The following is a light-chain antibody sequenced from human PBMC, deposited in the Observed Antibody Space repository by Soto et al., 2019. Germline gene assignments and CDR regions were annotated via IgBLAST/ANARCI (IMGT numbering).Light chain of an antibody. CDR2: KTT. V-gene: IGLV1-47*01. CDR1: YYNIGKNL. J-gene: IGLJ3*02. Sequence: QSVLTQPHSASGTPGQRVTISCSGGYYNIGKNLVYWYQQRPGTAPELLIFKTTQRTSGVPDRFSVSNSGTSASLAINGLQSQDEADYYCAAWEDSLSAWVFGGGPKVTVL. CDR3: AAWEDSLSAWV.